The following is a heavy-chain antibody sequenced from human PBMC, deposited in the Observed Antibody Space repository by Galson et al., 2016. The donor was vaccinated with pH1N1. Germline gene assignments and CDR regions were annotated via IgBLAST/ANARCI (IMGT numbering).Heavy chain of an antibody. D-gene: IGHD2-2*01. CDR2: TYYRSKWYN. Sequence: CAISGDSVSSTNCAWDWIRQSPSRGLEWLGRTYYRSKWYNDYAVSVQSRITINPDTSKNQLSLNLSSVTAADTAVYYCARGSHIVLVPAAIEDFYYFGLDVWGQGTTVTVSS. CDR1: GDSVSSTNCA. CDR3: ARGSHIVLVPAAIEDFYYFGLDV. J-gene: IGHJ6*02. V-gene: IGHV6-1*01.